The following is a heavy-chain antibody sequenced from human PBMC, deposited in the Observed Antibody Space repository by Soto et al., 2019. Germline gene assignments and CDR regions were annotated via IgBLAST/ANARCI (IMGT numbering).Heavy chain of an antibody. CDR1: EFTFSSHL. Sequence: VQLVESGGGVVQPGRSLRLSCVASEFTFSSHLMHWVRQAPGQGREWVAFISNDGDYKNYADSVKGRFPISRDNSKDTVYLEIHSLRPEDTSLYHCARDEAFSAPYYLDYWGQGTLVIVS. D-gene: IGHD1-26*01. CDR2: ISNDGDYK. V-gene: IGHV3-30*03. CDR3: ARDEAFSAPYYLDY. J-gene: IGHJ4*02.